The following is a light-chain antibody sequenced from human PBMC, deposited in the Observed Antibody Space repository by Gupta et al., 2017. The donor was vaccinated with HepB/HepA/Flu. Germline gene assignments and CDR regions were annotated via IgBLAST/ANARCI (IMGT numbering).Light chain of an antibody. V-gene: IGLV2-14*03. Sequence: QSALTQPASPSGSPGQSITISCTGTNSDIGRFNYVSWYQQHPGKAPKLMVFDDSSRPSGVSDRFSGSKSDNTASLTISGLQAEDEADYYCNSYTTTSTLVVFGGGTKLTVL. CDR1: NSDIGRFNY. CDR2: DDS. J-gene: IGLJ2*01. CDR3: NSYTTTSTLVV.